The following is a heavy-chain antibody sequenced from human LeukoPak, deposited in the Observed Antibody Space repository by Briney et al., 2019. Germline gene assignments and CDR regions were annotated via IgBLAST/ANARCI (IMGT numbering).Heavy chain of an antibody. CDR2: IKQDGSEK. CDR3: ASAPGAGYYGMDV. CDR1: GFTSSSYW. V-gene: IGHV3-7*01. J-gene: IGHJ6*02. D-gene: IGHD6-19*01. Sequence: PGGSLRLSCAASGFTSSSYWMSWVRQAPGKGLEWVANIKQDGSEKYYVDSVKGRFTISRDNAKNSLYLQMNSLRAEDTAVYYCASAPGAGYYGMDVWGQGTTVTVSS.